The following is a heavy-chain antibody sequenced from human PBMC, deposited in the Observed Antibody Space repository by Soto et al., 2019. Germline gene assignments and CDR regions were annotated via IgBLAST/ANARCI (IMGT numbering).Heavy chain of an antibody. CDR1: GFTFSDYA. CDR2: ISSSGGNT. CDR3: AKNGASSKTWYMWYYALDV. J-gene: IGHJ6*02. V-gene: IGHV3-23*01. D-gene: IGHD6-13*01. Sequence: EEHLLESGGGLVQPGGSLRLSCAASGFTFSDYAMTWVRQAPGKGLEWVSGISSSGGNTYYADSVKGRFTITRDNSKNTLSLQMESLRAEDTAVYYCAKNGASSKTWYMWYYALDVWGQGTTVTVSS.